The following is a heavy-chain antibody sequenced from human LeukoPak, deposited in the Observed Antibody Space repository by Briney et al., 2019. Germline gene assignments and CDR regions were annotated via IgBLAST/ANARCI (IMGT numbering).Heavy chain of an antibody. Sequence: SETLSLTCTVSGGSVSSGSYYWSWIRQPPGKGLELIAYIYYTGSTNYNPSLKSRVTISVDTSKNQFSLRLSSVTAADTAVYYCARAPTGAGYNWFDPWGQGTLVTVSS. V-gene: IGHV4-61*01. CDR2: IYYTGST. D-gene: IGHD4-11*01. CDR3: ARAPTGAGYNWFDP. J-gene: IGHJ5*02. CDR1: GGSVSSGSYY.